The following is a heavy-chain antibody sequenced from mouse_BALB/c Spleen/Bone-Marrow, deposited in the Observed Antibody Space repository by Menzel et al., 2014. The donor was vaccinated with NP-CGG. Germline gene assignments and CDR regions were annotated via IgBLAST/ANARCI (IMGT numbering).Heavy chain of an antibody. V-gene: IGHV14-3*02. CDR2: IDPANGNT. J-gene: IGHJ1*01. D-gene: IGHD1-2*01. Sequence: EVQVVESGAELVKPGASVKLSCTASGFNIKDTYMHWVKQRPEQGLEWIGRIDPANGNTKYDPKFQDKATITADTSSNTAYLQLSSLTSEDTAVYYCARRELITRIWYFDVWAQGPRSPSPQ. CDR1: GFNIKDTY. CDR3: ARRELITRIWYFDV.